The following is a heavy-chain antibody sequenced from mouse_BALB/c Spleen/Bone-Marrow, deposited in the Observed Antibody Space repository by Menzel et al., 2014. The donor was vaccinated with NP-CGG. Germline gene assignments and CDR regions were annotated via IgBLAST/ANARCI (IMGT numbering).Heavy chain of an antibody. J-gene: IGHJ1*01. CDR3: TSSGVHGYGTYCKI. D-gene: IGHD1-2*01. V-gene: IGHV1S81*02. Sequence: VQLQQSGAELVKPGASVKLSCKVSGYTFTNYYVYWVKQRPGQGLEWIGEINPSNGVTNFNEKFMSKATLTVDNSSSTAYMHLSSLPSDDLPVYYCTSSGVHGYGTYCKIWGAGTTVPVPS. CDR1: GYTFTNYY. CDR2: INPSNGVT.